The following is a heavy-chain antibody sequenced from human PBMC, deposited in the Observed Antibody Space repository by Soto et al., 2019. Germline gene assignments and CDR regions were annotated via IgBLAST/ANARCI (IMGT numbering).Heavy chain of an antibody. V-gene: IGHV4-59*01. CDR1: GGSISSYY. J-gene: IGHJ4*02. Sequence: PSETLSLTCTASGGSISSYYWSWIRQPPGKGLEWIGYIYYSGSTNYNPSLKSRVTISVDTSKNQFSLKLSSVTAADTAVYYCARVSSGSYLPTFDYWGQGTLVTVSS. D-gene: IGHD3-10*01. CDR2: IYYSGST. CDR3: ARVSSGSYLPTFDY.